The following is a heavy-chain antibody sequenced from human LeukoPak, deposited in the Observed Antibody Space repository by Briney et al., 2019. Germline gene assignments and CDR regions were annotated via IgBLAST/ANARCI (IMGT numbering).Heavy chain of an antibody. CDR2: ISGSGGST. V-gene: IGHV3-23*01. Sequence: RSGVPLRLTCAASGFTFSIYAMKWVRQAPEQGLEGVSGISGSGGSTYYADSVKGRISISRDNSKNTLYLQLNSLRAEDTGLYYCAKGDGINHYHWFDPWGQGTLVTVSS. CDR3: AKGDGINHYHWFDP. J-gene: IGHJ5*02. D-gene: IGHD2-15*01. CDR1: GFTFSIYA.